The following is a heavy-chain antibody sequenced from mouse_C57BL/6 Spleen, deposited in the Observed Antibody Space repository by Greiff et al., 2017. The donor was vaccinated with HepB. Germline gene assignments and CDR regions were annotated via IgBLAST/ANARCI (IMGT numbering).Heavy chain of an antibody. CDR1: GYAFSSYW. CDR3: ARDPAYYSNYGYFDV. J-gene: IGHJ1*03. V-gene: IGHV1-80*01. CDR2: IYPGDGDT. Sequence: LKESGAELVKPGASVKISCKASGYAFSSYWMNWVKQRPGKGLEWIGQIYPGDGDTNYNGKFKGKATLTADKSSSTAYMQLSSLTSEDSAVYFCARDPAYYSNYGYFDVWGTGTTVTVSS. D-gene: IGHD2-5*01.